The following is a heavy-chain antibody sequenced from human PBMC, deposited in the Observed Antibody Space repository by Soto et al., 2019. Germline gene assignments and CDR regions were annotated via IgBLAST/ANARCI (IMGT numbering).Heavy chain of an antibody. CDR3: ASGIQLWLRRINTGYSG. Sequence: QVQLVQSGAEVKKPESSVKVSYKAPGGTFSTYAISWVRQAPGQGLEWMGGIIPMFGTANYAQRFQDRVTIPADASTNTVYMELSRLRSEDTAVYFCASGIQLWLRRINTGYSGWGQGTLVTVSS. CDR1: GGTFSTYA. J-gene: IGHJ4*02. V-gene: IGHV1-69*12. CDR2: IIPMFGTA. D-gene: IGHD5-18*01.